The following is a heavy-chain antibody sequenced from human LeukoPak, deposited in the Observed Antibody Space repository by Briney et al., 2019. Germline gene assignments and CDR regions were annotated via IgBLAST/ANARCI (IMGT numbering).Heavy chain of an antibody. Sequence: SQTLSLTCTVSGGSINSDFYYWIWIRQPAGKGLEWIGRISAGGSTNYNPSLNSRLTISVDTSKNQFSLKLTSVTAADTAVYYCARAAGAIVGATIDFWGQGTLVTVSS. V-gene: IGHV4-61*02. CDR3: ARAAGAIVGATIDF. CDR2: ISAGGST. CDR1: GGSINSDFYY. J-gene: IGHJ4*02. D-gene: IGHD1-26*01.